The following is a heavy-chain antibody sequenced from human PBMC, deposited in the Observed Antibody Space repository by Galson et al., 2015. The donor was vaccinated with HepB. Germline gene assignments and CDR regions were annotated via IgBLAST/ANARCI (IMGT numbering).Heavy chain of an antibody. D-gene: IGHD3-22*01. CDR2: ISYDGSNK. CDR1: GFTFSSYA. CDR3: AREAYYYDSSGYYLDDAFDI. Sequence: SLRLSCAASGFTFSSYAMHWVRQAPGKGLEWVAVISYDGSNKYYADSVKGRFTISRDNSKNTLYLQMNSLRAEDMAVYYCAREAYYYDSSGYYLDDAFDIWGQGTMVTVSS. V-gene: IGHV3-30*04. J-gene: IGHJ3*02.